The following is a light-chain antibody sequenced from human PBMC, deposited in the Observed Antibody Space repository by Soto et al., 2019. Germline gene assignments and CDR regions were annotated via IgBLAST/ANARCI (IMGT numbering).Light chain of an antibody. CDR3: ASWDGSLNGYV. V-gene: IGLV1-44*01. J-gene: IGLJ1*01. Sequence: QAVVTQPPSASETPGQRVTISCSGSNSNVGSQTVNWYQQLPGKAPKLLIHTTNQRPSGVPDRFSGSKSGTSASLAISGLQSEDEAEYFCASWDGSLNGYVFGTGTKLTVL. CDR1: NSNVGSQT. CDR2: TTN.